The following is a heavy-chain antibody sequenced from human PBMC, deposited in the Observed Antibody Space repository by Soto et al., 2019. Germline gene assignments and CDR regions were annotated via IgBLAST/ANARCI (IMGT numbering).Heavy chain of an antibody. V-gene: IGHV3-33*08. J-gene: IGHJ4*02. CDR2: IWYDGSNK. CDR1: GFTFSSYG. CDR3: ARDYDSSGYPRYYFDY. D-gene: IGHD3-22*01. Sequence: PGGSLRLSCAASGFTFSSYGMHWVRQAPGKGLEWVAVIWYDGSNKYYADSVKGRFTISRDNSKNTPYLQMNSLRAEDTAVYYCARDYDSSGYPRYYFDYWGQGTLVTVSS.